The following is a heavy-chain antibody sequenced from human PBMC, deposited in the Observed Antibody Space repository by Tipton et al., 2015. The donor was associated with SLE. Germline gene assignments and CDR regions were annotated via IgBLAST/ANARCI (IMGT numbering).Heavy chain of an antibody. Sequence: TLSLTCTVSGGSISSSTYYWGWIRQPPGKGLEWIGSIYYSGNTYYNPSLKSRVTMSVDTSKNQFSLKLSSVTAADTAVYYCATLTRAVRWYFDYWGQGTLVTVSS. CDR1: GGSISSSTYY. CDR2: IYYSGNT. CDR3: ATLTRAVRWYFDY. D-gene: IGHD4-11*01. J-gene: IGHJ4*02. V-gene: IGHV4-39*07.